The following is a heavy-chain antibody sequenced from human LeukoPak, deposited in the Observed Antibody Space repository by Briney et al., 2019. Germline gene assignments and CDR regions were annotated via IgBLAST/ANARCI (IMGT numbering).Heavy chain of an antibody. Sequence: GGSLRLSCAASGFTFSSYWMSWVRQAPGKGLEWVANIKQDGSEKYYVDFVKGRFTISRDNAKNSLYLQMNSLRAEDTAVYYCATNGGFYGMDVWGQGTTVTVSS. J-gene: IGHJ6*02. V-gene: IGHV3-7*01. CDR2: IKQDGSEK. CDR1: GFTFSSYW. D-gene: IGHD3-16*01. CDR3: ATNGGFYGMDV.